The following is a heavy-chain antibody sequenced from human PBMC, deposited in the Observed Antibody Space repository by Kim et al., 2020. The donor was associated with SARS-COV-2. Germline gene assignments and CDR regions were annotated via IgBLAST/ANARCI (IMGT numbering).Heavy chain of an antibody. J-gene: IGHJ4*02. V-gene: IGHV3-23*03. D-gene: IGHD3-10*01. CDR2: IYSDGSTT. CDR1: GFTFSSFA. Sequence: GGSLRLSCAASGFTFSSFAMSWVRQAPGKGLEWVSVIYSDGSTTFYADSVRGRFTISRDNSKNMLHLQMNTLRAADTAVYYCAKSRSSSGADFDYWGQGALVTVSS. CDR3: AKSRSSSGADFDY.